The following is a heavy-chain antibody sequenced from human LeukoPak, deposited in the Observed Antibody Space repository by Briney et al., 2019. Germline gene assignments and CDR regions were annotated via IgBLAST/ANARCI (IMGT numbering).Heavy chain of an antibody. D-gene: IGHD4-17*01. J-gene: IGHJ6*03. V-gene: IGHV3-23*01. Sequence: GGSLRLSCAASGFTFSSYWMSWVRQAPGKGLEWVSAISGSGYSTYYADSVKGRFTISRDNSKNTLYLQMNSLRAEETAVYYCAKYYGDDPDYYYYMDVWSKGTTVTISS. CDR1: GFTFSSYW. CDR2: ISGSGYST. CDR3: AKYYGDDPDYYYYMDV.